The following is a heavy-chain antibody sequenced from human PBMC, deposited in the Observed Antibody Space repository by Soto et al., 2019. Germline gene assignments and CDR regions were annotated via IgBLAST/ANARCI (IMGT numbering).Heavy chain of an antibody. CDR3: ARDSGELGSSSPLLSYYGMDV. CDR2: IIPIVGTA. J-gene: IGHJ6*02. Sequence: SVKVSCKASGGTFSSDAISWVRQAPGQGLEWMGWIIPIVGTANYAQKFQGRVTMTADESTSTAYMELSSLTSEDTAVYYCARDSGELGSSSPLLSYYGMDVWGQGTTVTVSS. D-gene: IGHD6-6*01. CDR1: GGTFSSDA. V-gene: IGHV1-69*13.